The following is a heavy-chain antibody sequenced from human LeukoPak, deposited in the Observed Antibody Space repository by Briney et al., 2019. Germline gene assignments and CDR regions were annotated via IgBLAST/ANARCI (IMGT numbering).Heavy chain of an antibody. D-gene: IGHD3-16*02. Sequence: ASVKVSCKASGYTFTGYYMHWVRQARGQGLEWMGWINPNSGGTNYAQKFQGRVTMTRDTSISTAYMELSRLRSDDTAVYYCARGIMITFGGVIAEYYFDYWGQGTLVTVSS. V-gene: IGHV1-2*02. CDR1: GYTFTGYY. CDR2: INPNSGGT. CDR3: ARGIMITFGGVIAEYYFDY. J-gene: IGHJ4*02.